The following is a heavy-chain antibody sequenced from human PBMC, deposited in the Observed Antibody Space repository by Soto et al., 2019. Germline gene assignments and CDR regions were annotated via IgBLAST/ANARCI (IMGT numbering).Heavy chain of an antibody. CDR1: GFTFTSYA. J-gene: IGHJ5*02. V-gene: IGHV1-3*01. Sequence: ASVKVSFKTSGFTFTSYALHWVRQAPGQRPEWMGWINGGYGHTKYSKHFQDRVTITRDTSASTAYLELSSLTSEDTAIYYCARGYAVDSDGYYNDRFDHWGQGTLVTVSS. CDR2: INGGYGHT. D-gene: IGHD1-26*01. CDR3: ARGYAVDSDGYYNDRFDH.